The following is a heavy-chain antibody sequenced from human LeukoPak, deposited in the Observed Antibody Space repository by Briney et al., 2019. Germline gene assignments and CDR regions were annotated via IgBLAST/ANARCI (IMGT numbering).Heavy chain of an antibody. CDR2: IYYSGST. Sequence: SETLSLTCTVSGGSISGYYWSWVRQPPGEGLEWIGYIYYSGSTTYNPSLKGRVTISVDTSKNQFSLKLSSVTAADTAVYFCARRTVVLDYWGQGTLVTVSS. CDR1: GGSISGYY. V-gene: IGHV4-59*08. D-gene: IGHD4-23*01. CDR3: ARRTVVLDY. J-gene: IGHJ4*02.